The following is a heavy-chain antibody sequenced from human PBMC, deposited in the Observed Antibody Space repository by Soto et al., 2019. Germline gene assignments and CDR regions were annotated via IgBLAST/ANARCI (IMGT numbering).Heavy chain of an antibody. J-gene: IGHJ4*02. V-gene: IGHV1-18*01. CDR2: ISAYNGNT. Sequence: QVQLVQSGAEVKKPGASVKVSCKASGYTFTSYGISWVRQAPGQGLEWMGWISAYNGNTNYAQKLQGRVTMTTDTSTSTACMEMRSLRSDDTAVYYCASRITIFGVVTDYWGQGTLVTVSS. CDR1: GYTFTSYG. D-gene: IGHD3-3*01. CDR3: ASRITIFGVVTDY.